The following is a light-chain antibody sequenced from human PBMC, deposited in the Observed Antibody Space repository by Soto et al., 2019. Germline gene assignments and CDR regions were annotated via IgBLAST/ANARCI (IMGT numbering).Light chain of an antibody. CDR2: DAS. J-gene: IGKJ3*01. V-gene: IGKV1-33*01. CDR3: QQYNNLPFT. Sequence: DIQMTQSPSSLSASVGDRVTITCQASQDISNYLNWYQQKPGKAPKLLIYDASNLETGVPSRFSGSGSRTDFTFTISSLQSEDFATYYCQQYNNLPFTFGPGTKVDI. CDR1: QDISNY.